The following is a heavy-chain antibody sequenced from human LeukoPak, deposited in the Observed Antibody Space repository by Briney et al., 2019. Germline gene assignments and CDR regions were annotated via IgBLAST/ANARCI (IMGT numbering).Heavy chain of an antibody. CDR1: AFTFSSNW. V-gene: IGHV3-7*01. D-gene: IGHD1-26*01. Sequence: GGSLRPSCAPSAFTFSSNWMTCVRQAPGKGLEWVANIKHDGSETYYMDSVKGRFTISRDNAKNSLYLQMNSLRVEDTAVYYCARDDPRVGATETDWGQGALVTVSS. CDR2: IKHDGSET. CDR3: ARDDPRVGATETD. J-gene: IGHJ4*02.